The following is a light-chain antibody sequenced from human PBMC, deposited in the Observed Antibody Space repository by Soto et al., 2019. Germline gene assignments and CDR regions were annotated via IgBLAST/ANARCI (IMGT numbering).Light chain of an antibody. CDR3: QQSYSLPPT. V-gene: IGKV1-39*01. J-gene: IGKJ1*01. CDR1: QSISSY. Sequence: DIQMTQSPSSLSASVGDRVTIACRASQSISSYLNWYQQKPGKAPKLLIYAASSLQSGVPSRISGSGSGTDFTLTISSLQPEDFATYYCQQSYSLPPTFGQGTKVEIK. CDR2: AAS.